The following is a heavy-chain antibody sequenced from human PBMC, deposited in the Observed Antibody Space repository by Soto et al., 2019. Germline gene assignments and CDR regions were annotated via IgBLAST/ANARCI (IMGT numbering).Heavy chain of an antibody. CDR2: ISYDGRNQ. D-gene: IGHD6-6*01. Sequence: QVQVVESGGGVVQPGRSLRLSCAASGFTLSGYGMHWVRQAPGKGLEWVAVISYDGRNQYYADSVKGRFTVSRDNSKSTLYLQMDSLGVEDSAVYYCAKGGSSSARYFVYWGQGTLVTVSS. J-gene: IGHJ4*02. V-gene: IGHV3-30*18. CDR3: AKGGSSSARYFVY. CDR1: GFTLSGYG.